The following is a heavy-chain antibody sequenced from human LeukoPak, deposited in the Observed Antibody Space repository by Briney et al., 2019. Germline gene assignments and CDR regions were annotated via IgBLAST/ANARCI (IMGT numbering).Heavy chain of an antibody. Sequence: GGSLRLSCAASGFTFSSYGMNWVRQAPGKGLEWVSYIRSTGSSTAYADSVKGRFAISRDNAKNSLYLQMNGLRVEDTAVYYCARVYYASWSGQPLSQHWLDPWGQGTLVTVSS. CDR3: ARVYYASWSGQPLSQHWLDP. CDR1: GFTFSSYG. V-gene: IGHV3-48*03. D-gene: IGHD3-3*01. CDR2: IRSTGSST. J-gene: IGHJ5*02.